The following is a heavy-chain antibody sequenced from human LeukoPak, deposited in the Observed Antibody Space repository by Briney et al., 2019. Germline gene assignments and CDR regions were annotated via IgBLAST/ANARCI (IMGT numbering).Heavy chain of an antibody. D-gene: IGHD5-18*01. V-gene: IGHV1-8*01. CDR2: MNPNSGNT. CDR1: GYTFTSYD. CDR3: ARLYRYSYGYKFERIDPDY. Sequence: ASVKVSCKASGYTFTSYDINGVRQATGQGLAWMGWMNPNSGNTGYAQKFQGRVTMTRNTSISTAYMELSSLRSEDTAVYYCARLYRYSYGYKFERIDPDYWGQGTLVTVSS. J-gene: IGHJ4*02.